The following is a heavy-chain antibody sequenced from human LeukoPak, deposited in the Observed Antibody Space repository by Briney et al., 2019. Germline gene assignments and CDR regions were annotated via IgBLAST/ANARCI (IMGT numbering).Heavy chain of an antibody. Sequence: MSGGSLRLSCAASGFTFSSYSMSWVRQAPGRGLEWVSYISMSSVYIYYADSVKGRFTISRDNAKNSLYLQMNSLRAEDTAAYYCARVMTGYSVLDYWGQGTLVTVSS. CDR1: GFTFSSYS. J-gene: IGHJ4*02. V-gene: IGHV3-21*01. D-gene: IGHD3-9*01. CDR2: ISMSSVYI. CDR3: ARVMTGYSVLDY.